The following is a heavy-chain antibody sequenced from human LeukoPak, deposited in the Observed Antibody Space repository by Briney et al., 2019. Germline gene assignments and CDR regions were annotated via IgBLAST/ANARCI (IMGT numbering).Heavy chain of an antibody. CDR1: GFTFSGYW. J-gene: IGHJ4*02. D-gene: IGHD1-7*01. CDR3: ARDDGNWNYDY. CDR2: IREDGNEK. Sequence: GGSLRLSCSASGFTFSGYWMSWVRQTTGKRLECVAKIREDGNEKFYVDSVKGRFTISRDNAKNSLYLQMNSLRAEDTAVYYCARDDGNWNYDYWGQGTLVTVSS. V-gene: IGHV3-7*01.